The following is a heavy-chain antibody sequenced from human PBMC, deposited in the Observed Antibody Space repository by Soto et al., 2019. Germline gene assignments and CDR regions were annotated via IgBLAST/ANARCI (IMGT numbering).Heavy chain of an antibody. CDR1: GYSFTSYW. Sequence: GESLKISCEASGYSFTSYWIGWARQMPGKGLEWMGIIHPGDSDTKYSPSFQGQVTISVDKSITTAYLQWSSLKASDTAMYYCARTPGPEVAASLEYYYFSGMDVWGQGTTVTVSS. J-gene: IGHJ6*02. V-gene: IGHV5-51*01. D-gene: IGHD2-15*01. CDR3: ARTPGPEVAASLEYYYFSGMDV. CDR2: IHPGDSDT.